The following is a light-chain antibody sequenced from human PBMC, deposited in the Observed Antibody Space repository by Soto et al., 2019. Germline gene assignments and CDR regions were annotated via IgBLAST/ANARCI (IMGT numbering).Light chain of an antibody. CDR1: QGISSY. CDR2: AAS. V-gene: IGKV1-9*01. Sequence: DIPLTQSPSFLSASVGDRVTITCRASQGISSYLAWYQQKPGKAPKLLIYAASTLQSGVTSRFSGSGSGTEFTPTISILQPEDFATYYCQQLNSYPPYTFGQGTKLEIK. CDR3: QQLNSYPPYT. J-gene: IGKJ2*01.